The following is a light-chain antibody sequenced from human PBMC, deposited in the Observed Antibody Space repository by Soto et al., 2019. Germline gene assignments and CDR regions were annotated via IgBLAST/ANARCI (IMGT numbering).Light chain of an antibody. J-gene: IGLJ1*01. CDR3: SSYTSTDTLYV. CDR1: RSDIGAYNY. V-gene: IGLV2-14*01. Sequence: SALTQPASVSGSPGQSITISCTGTRSDIGAYNYVSWYQRHPGKAPKLLIYDVNSRPSGVSNRFSGSKSGNTASLTISGLQAEDEADYFCSSYTSTDTLYVFGSGTKVTVL. CDR2: DVN.